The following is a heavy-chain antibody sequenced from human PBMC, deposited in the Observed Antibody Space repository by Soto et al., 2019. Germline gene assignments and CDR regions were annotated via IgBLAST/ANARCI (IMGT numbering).Heavy chain of an antibody. CDR2: INLGDSDT. Sequence: GESLKISGKGFGYNFGNFWIGWVRQIPGKGLECMGIINLGDSDTRYSPSFQGQVTISADKSINTAYLQWSSLKASDTAIYYSARHDHTRSTYYYDYSGQGTLVTGS. J-gene: IGHJ4*02. V-gene: IGHV5-51*01. CDR1: GYNFGNFW. D-gene: IGHD2-2*01. CDR3: ARHDHTRSTYYYDY.